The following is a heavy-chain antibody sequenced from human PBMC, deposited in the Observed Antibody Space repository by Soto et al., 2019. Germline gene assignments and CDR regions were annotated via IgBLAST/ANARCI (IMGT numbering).Heavy chain of an antibody. Sequence: VSVNLYCKTAGYTISIYYMHWVRQAPRQGLEWMGIINPSGGSTSYAQKFQGRVTMTRDTSTSTVYMELSSLRSEDTAVYYCARDSLYYYDSSGSNYYYYGMDVWGQGTTVTVSS. CDR1: GYTISIYY. J-gene: IGHJ6*02. CDR2: INPSGGST. D-gene: IGHD3-22*01. CDR3: ARDSLYYYDSSGSNYYYYGMDV. V-gene: IGHV1-46*01.